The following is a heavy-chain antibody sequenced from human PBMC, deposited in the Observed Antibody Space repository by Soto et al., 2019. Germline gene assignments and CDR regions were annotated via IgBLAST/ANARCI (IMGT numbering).Heavy chain of an antibody. J-gene: IGHJ5*02. CDR2: INYSGTT. CDR3: ARGSGYSYGYKNWFDP. CDR1: GGSISSGSNY. D-gene: IGHD5-18*01. Sequence: PSETLSLTCSVSGGSISSGSNYWGWIRQPPGKGPEWIGSINYSGTTNYNPSLKSRVTISVDTSKNQFSVKLSSVTAADTAVFYCARGSGYSYGYKNWFDPWGQGTLVTVSS. V-gene: IGHV4-39*01.